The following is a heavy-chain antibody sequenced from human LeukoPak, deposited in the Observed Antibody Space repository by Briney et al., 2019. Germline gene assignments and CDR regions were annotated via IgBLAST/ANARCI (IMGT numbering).Heavy chain of an antibody. V-gene: IGHV4-61*02. Sequence: PSETLSLTCTVSGGSISSISYYWSWIRQPAGKGLEWIGRIYTSGSTNYNPSLKSRVTMSVDTSKNQFSLKLSSVTAADTAVYYCAREFGEFYYYYYYMGVWGKGTTVTISS. CDR3: AREFGEFYYYYYYMGV. J-gene: IGHJ6*03. CDR1: GGSISSISYY. D-gene: IGHD3-10*01. CDR2: IYTSGST.